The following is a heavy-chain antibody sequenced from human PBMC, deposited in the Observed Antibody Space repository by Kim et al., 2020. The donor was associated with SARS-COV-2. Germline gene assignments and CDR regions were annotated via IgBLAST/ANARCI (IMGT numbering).Heavy chain of an antibody. V-gene: IGHV4-59*01. J-gene: IGHJ4*02. D-gene: IGHD3-9*01. Sequence: PSLKSRVTISVDTSKNQFSLKLSSVTAADTAVYYCARAKPDILTGYYFDYWGQGTLVTVSS. CDR3: ARAKPDILTGYYFDY.